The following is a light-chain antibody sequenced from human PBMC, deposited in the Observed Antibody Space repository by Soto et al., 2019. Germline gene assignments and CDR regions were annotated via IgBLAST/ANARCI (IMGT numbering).Light chain of an antibody. CDR3: CSYADRYTYV. V-gene: IGLV2-11*01. CDR2: DVS. Sequence: QSALTQPRPVSGSPGQSVTTSCTGTSSDVGVYNYVSWYQQYPGKAPKLMIYDVSKQPSGVPDRFSGSRSGNTTSLTISGLQAVDEADYDCCSYADRYTYVCGGGSKVTGL. CDR1: SSDVGVYNY. J-gene: IGLJ1*01.